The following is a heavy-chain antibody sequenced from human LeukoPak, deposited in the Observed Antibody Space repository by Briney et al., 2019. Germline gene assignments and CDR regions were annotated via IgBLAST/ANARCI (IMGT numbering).Heavy chain of an antibody. V-gene: IGHV3-30-3*01. CDR3: ARDSCGGDCSIPGYFDY. D-gene: IGHD2-21*02. CDR2: ISYDGSNK. Sequence: GGSLTLSCAASGFTFSSYAMHWVRQAPGKGLEWVAVISYDGSNKYYADSVTGRFTISRDNSKNTLYLQMNGLRAEDTAVYYCARDSCGGDCSIPGYFDYWGQGTLVTVSS. CDR1: GFTFSSYA. J-gene: IGHJ4*02.